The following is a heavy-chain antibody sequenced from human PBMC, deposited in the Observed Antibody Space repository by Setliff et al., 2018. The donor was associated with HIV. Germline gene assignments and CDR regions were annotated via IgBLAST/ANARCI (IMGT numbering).Heavy chain of an antibody. Sequence: ASVKVSCKVSGYTLTELSRHWVRQAPGKGLEWMGSFDPKDGKTRYAQKFQGRVTMTEDTSTETAYMELSSLRSEDTAVYYYVTGSAARPFDYWGQGTLVTVSS. CDR2: FDPKDGKT. CDR3: VTGSAARPFDY. V-gene: IGHV1-24*01. CDR1: GYTLTELS. J-gene: IGHJ4*02. D-gene: IGHD6-6*01.